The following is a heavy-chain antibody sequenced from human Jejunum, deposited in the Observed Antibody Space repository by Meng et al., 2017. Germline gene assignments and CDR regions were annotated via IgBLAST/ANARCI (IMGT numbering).Heavy chain of an antibody. Sequence: VQAQESGPGRVRPSETLSLPCTVSGGSVSSAAYYWNWIRQPPGKGLEWIGYIYYSGGTTYSPSLNRRVTISIDTAKNQVSLKVSSVTAADTAVYYCAHSSSSSSFGFDYWGQGTLVTVSS. J-gene: IGHJ4*02. CDR2: IYYSGGT. V-gene: IGHV4-61*08. CDR1: GGSVSSAAYY. D-gene: IGHD6-6*01. CDR3: AHSSSSSSFGFDY.